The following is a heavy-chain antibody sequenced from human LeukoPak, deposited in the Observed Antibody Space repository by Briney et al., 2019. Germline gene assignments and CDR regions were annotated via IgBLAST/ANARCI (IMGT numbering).Heavy chain of an antibody. CDR2: IRSKGYGGTT. CDR3: TGGGREMMITFGGVIVSSPAHFDF. Sequence: GGSLRLSCTTSGFTFGAYAMSWVRQAPGKGLEWVGFIRSKGYGGTTEYAAAVKGRFTNSRDESKSAAYLQMDSLKTEDTAVYYCTGGGREMMITFGGVIVSSPAHFDFWGQGTLVTVSS. V-gene: IGHV3-49*04. CDR1: GFTFGAYA. J-gene: IGHJ4*02. D-gene: IGHD3-16*02.